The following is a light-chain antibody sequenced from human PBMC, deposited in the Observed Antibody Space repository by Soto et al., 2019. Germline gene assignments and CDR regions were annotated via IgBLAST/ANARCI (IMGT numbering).Light chain of an antibody. CDR3: SSYTSSRTLL. Sequence: QSALTQPASVSGSPGQSITISCTGTSSDVGGYNYVSWYQQHPGKAPKLMIYEVSNRPSGVSNRFSGSKSGNTASLTISGLKAEDEADYYCSSYTSSRTLLFGGGAKLTVL. J-gene: IGLJ2*01. CDR2: EVS. V-gene: IGLV2-14*01. CDR1: SSDVGGYNY.